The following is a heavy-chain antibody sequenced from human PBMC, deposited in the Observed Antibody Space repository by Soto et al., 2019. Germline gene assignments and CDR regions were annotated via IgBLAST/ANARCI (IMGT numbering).Heavy chain of an antibody. J-gene: IGHJ4*02. CDR1: GFTFSSYG. D-gene: IGHD3-22*01. CDR3: ARENYYYDSSGYYYYFDY. V-gene: IGHV3-33*01. Sequence: SLRLSCAASGFTFSSYGMHWVRQAPGKGLEWVAVIWYDGSNKYYADSVKGRFTISRDNSKNTLYLQMNSLIAEDTAVYYCARENYYYDSSGYYYYFDYWGQGT. CDR2: IWYDGSNK.